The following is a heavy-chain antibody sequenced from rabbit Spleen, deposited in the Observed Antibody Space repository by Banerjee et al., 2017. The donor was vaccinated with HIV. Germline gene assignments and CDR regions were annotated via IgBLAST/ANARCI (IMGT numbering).Heavy chain of an antibody. Sequence: QEQLVESGGGLVQPEGSLTLTCSASGFTISTIDYMCWVRQAPGKGLEWIGCIANGDDSTYYASWVNGRFTISKPSSTTVTLQMTSLTVADTATYFCARDTGSSFSSYGMDLWGPGTLVTVS. D-gene: IGHD8-1*01. J-gene: IGHJ6*01. V-gene: IGHV1S45*01. CDR1: GFTISTIDY. CDR3: ARDTGSSFSSYGMDL. CDR2: IANGDDST.